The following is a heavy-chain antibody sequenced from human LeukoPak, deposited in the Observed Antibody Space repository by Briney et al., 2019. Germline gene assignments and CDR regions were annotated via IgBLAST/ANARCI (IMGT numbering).Heavy chain of an antibody. D-gene: IGHD2-2*01. CDR1: GFTVSSSY. J-gene: IGHJ4*02. CDR2: IYSGGSGST. CDR3: AHRKATSWAHDY. V-gene: IGHV3-53*01. Sequence: GGSLRLSCAASGFTVSSSYMSWVRQAPGKGLEWVSVIYSGGSGSTYYADSVKGRFTISRDNCKNTLNLQMNSLRAEDTAVYYCAHRKATSWAHDYWGQGTLVTVSS.